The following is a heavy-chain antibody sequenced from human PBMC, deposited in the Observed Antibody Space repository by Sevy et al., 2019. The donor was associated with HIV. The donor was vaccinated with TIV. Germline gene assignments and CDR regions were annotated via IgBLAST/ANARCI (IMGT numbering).Heavy chain of an antibody. J-gene: IGHJ4*02. CDR3: AGENAWGRGYS. CDR1: GGSITSLS. V-gene: IGHV4-59*08. D-gene: IGHD1-26*01. CDR2: IYYNGHT. Sequence: SETLSLTCTVSGGSITSLSWNWIRQPPGKGLEWIANIYYNGHTNYNPSLKSRVTLSLDTSKNRFSLRLSSVTAADTAMYYCAGENAWGRGYSWGQGTLVTVSS.